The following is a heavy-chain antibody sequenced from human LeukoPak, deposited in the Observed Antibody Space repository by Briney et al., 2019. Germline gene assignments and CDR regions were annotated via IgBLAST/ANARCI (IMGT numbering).Heavy chain of an antibody. J-gene: IGHJ2*01. CDR1: GFTFSSYA. CDR2: TGESGGST. D-gene: IGHD3-22*01. Sequence: VGSLRLSCAASGFTFSSYAMSWVRQAPGKGLEWGSATGESGGSTYYADSVKGRFTIPRDNFMNTLYLQMNSLRAEDTDVYYCARVLYLGSSGLRVYFDLWGRGGLVTVSS. CDR3: ARVLYLGSSGLRVYFDL. V-gene: IGHV3-23*01.